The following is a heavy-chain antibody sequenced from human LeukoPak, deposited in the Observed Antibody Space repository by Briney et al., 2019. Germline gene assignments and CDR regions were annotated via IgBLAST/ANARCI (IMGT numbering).Heavy chain of an antibody. CDR3: AREWTSLWFGELLKNWFDP. Sequence: GASVKVSCKASGYTFTGYYMHWVRQAPGQGLEWMGWINPNSGGTNYAQKFQGRVTMTRDTSISTAYMELSRLRSDDTAVYYCAREWTSLWFGELLKNWFDPWGQGTLVTVSS. CDR1: GYTFTGYY. CDR2: INPNSGGT. J-gene: IGHJ5*02. V-gene: IGHV1-2*02. D-gene: IGHD3-10*01.